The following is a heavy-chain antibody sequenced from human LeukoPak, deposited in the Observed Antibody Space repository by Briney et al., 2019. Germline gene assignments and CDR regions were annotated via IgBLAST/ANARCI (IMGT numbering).Heavy chain of an antibody. CDR3: ARGSDYYTPSGAHYYYMDV. D-gene: IGHD3-10*01. V-gene: IGHV1-18*01. CDR1: GYTFTSYC. Sequence: SVKVSCKASGYTFTSYCISWVRQAPGQGLEWMGCTTPYNGQTNYAQKFQARVTMTTDTSTTTAYMELRNLRSDDTAVYYCARGSDYYTPSGAHYYYMDVWGKGTTVTVSS. CDR2: TTPYNGQT. J-gene: IGHJ6*03.